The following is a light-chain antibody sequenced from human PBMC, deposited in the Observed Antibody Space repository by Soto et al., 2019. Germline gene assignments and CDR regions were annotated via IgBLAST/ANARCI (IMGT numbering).Light chain of an antibody. Sequence: AIRMTQSPSSFSASTGDRVTITCRASQGISSYLAWYQQKPGKAPKLLIYAASPLQSGVPSRFSGSGSGTDITLTISCLQSEDFATYSCQQYYSNPHNFGQVTKLEIK. J-gene: IGKJ2*01. CDR3: QQYYSNPHN. CDR1: QGISSY. V-gene: IGKV1-8*01. CDR2: AAS.